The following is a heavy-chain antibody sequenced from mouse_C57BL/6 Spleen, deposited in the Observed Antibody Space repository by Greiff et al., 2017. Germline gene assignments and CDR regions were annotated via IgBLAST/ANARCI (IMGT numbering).Heavy chain of an antibody. J-gene: IGHJ3*01. CDR2: IDPENGDT. V-gene: IGHV14-4*01. D-gene: IGHD1-1*01. CDR1: GFNIKDDY. CDR3: TTYYYGSSSWFAY. Sequence: VQLQQSGAELVRPGASVKLSCTASGFNIKDDYMHWVKQRHEQGLEWIGWIDPENGDTAYASKFQGKATITADTSSNTAYLQLSSLTSEDTAVYYCTTYYYGSSSWFAYWGQGTLVTVSA.